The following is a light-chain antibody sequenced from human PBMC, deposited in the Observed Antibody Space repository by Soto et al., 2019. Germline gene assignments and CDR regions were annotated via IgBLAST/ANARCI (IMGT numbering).Light chain of an antibody. Sequence: QSALTQPASVSGSPGQSITISCTGTTSDVGGDNYVSWYQQHPRKPPKLMIYEVSNGLSGVSNRFSGFKAGNTASLAISGIPAEDEDDYSCSSYTTSRSRGYVVLGGGTKLTVL. V-gene: IGLV2-14*01. J-gene: IGLJ2*01. CDR2: EVS. CDR1: TSDVGGDNY. CDR3: SSYTTSRSRGYVV.